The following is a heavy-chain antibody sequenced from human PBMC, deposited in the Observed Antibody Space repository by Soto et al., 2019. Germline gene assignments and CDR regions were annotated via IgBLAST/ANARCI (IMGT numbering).Heavy chain of an antibody. CDR2: IIPIFGTA. Sequence: SVKVSCKASGGTFSSYAISWVRQAPGQGLEWMGGIIPIFGTANYAQKFQGRVTITADESTSTAYMELSSLRSEDTAAYYCARAIGPYSGSYYYFDYWGQGTLVTVSS. V-gene: IGHV1-69*13. J-gene: IGHJ4*02. CDR3: ARAIGPYSGSYYYFDY. CDR1: GGTFSSYA. D-gene: IGHD1-26*01.